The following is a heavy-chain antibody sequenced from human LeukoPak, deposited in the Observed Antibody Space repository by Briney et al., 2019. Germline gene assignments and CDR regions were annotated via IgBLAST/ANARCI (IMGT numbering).Heavy chain of an antibody. D-gene: IGHD3-22*01. CDR3: ARDLYYYDSSGYYLWGFDI. Sequence: SETLSLTCTVSGGSISSGSYYWSWIRQPAGKGLEWIGRIYTSGSTNYNPSLKSRVTISVDTSKNQFSLKLSSVAAADTAVYYCARDLYYYDSSGYYLWGFDIWGQGTMVTVSS. CDR1: GGSISSGSYY. J-gene: IGHJ3*02. CDR2: IYTSGST. V-gene: IGHV4-61*02.